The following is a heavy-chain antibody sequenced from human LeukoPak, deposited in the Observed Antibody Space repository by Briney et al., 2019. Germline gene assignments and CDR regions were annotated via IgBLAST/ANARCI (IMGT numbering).Heavy chain of an antibody. CDR2: IYYSGST. CDR1: GGSISSSSYY. Sequence: PSETLSLTCTVSGGSISSSSYYWGWIRQPPGKGLEWIGSIYYSGSTYYNPSHKSRVTISVDTSKNQFSLKLSSVTAADTAVYHCAREGDGYNYYFDYWGQGTLVTVSS. CDR3: AREGDGYNYYFDY. V-gene: IGHV4-39*07. D-gene: IGHD5-24*01. J-gene: IGHJ4*02.